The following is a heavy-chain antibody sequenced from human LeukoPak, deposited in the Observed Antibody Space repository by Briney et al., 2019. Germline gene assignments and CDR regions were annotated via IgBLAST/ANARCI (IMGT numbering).Heavy chain of an antibody. V-gene: IGHV3-30-3*01. CDR1: GFTFSSYA. J-gene: IGHJ4*02. CDR3: ARDYDSSGYYPACFDY. D-gene: IGHD3-22*01. Sequence: GGSLRLSCAASGFTFSSYAMHWVRQAPGKGLEWVAVISYDGSNKYYADSVKGRFTISRDNSKDTLYLQMNSLRAEDTAVYYCARDYDSSGYYPACFDYWGQGTLVTVSS. CDR2: ISYDGSNK.